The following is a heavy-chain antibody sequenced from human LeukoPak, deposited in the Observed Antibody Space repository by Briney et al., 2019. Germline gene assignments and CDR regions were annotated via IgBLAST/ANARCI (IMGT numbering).Heavy chain of an antibody. V-gene: IGHV1-2*02. CDR3: ARGAPTGTVAGTFSHDY. D-gene: IGHD6-19*01. J-gene: IGHJ4*02. Sequence: GASVKVSCKASGYTFTGYYMHWVRQAPGQGLEWMGWINPNSGGTNYAQKFQGRVTMTRDTSISTAYMELSRLRSDDTAVYYCARGAPTGTVAGTFSHDYWGQGTLVTVSS. CDR1: GYTFTGYY. CDR2: INPNSGGT.